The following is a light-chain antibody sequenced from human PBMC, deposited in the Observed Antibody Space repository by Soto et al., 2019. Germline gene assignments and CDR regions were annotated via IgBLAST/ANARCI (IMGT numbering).Light chain of an antibody. CDR2: AAS. V-gene: IGKV1-39*01. J-gene: IGKJ1*01. CDR1: QSISSY. Sequence: DTQMTQSPSSLSASVGDRVTITCRASQSISSYLNWYQQKPGKAPKLLIYAASSLQSGVPSRFSGSGSGTDFTLTISSLQPEDFATYYCQQSYSTPPTFGQ. CDR3: QQSYSTPPT.